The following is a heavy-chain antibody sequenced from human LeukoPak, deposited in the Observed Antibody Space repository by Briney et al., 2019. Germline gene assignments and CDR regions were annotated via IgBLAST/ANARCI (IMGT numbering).Heavy chain of an antibody. V-gene: IGHV4-61*02. CDR3: ARDDCSSTSCYNDY. Sequence: PSQTLSLTCTVSGGSISSGSYYWSWIRQPAGKGLEWIGRIYTSGSTNYAPSLKSRVTISVDTSKNQFSLKLSSVTAADTAVYYCARDDCSSTSCYNDYWGQGTLVTVSS. CDR2: IYTSGST. D-gene: IGHD2-2*02. J-gene: IGHJ4*02. CDR1: GGSISSGSYY.